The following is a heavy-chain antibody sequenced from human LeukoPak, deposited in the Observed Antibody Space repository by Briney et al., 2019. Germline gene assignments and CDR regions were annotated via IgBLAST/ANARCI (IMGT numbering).Heavy chain of an antibody. D-gene: IGHD3-3*01. CDR2: IYYSGST. Sequence: SETLSLTCTVSGGSISSYYWSWIRQPPGKGLEWNGYIYYSGSTNYNPSLKSRVTISVDTSKNQFSLKLSSVTAADTAVYYCARGRFLEWLSYFDYWGQGTLVTVSS. CDR1: GGSISSYY. CDR3: ARGRFLEWLSYFDY. J-gene: IGHJ4*02. V-gene: IGHV4-59*01.